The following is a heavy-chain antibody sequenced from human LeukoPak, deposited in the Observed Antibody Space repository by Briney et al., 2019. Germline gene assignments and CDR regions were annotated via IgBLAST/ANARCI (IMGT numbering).Heavy chain of an antibody. D-gene: IGHD2-15*01. CDR1: GFTFSSYT. CDR2: ISSSRSYI. Sequence: PGGSLRLSCAASGFTFSSYTMNWVRQAPGKGLEWVSSISSSRSYIYYADSVKGRLTISRDNVKNSLYLQMNSLRAEDTAVYYCARDPTPRYCSGGSCYTHYGMDVWGQGTTVTVSS. V-gene: IGHV3-21*01. J-gene: IGHJ6*02. CDR3: ARDPTPRYCSGGSCYTHYGMDV.